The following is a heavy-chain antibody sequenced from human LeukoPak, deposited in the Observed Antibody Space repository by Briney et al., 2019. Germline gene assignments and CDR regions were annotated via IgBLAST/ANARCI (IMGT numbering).Heavy chain of an antibody. Sequence: SETLSLTCTVSGGSISSGSYYWSWIRQPAGQGLEWIGHIYGSGSTNYNPSLQSRVTMSVDTSKNQVLLKLTSVTAADTAVYYCASVAVVPAAMGGNWFDPWGQGTLVTVSS. D-gene: IGHD2-2*01. CDR1: GGSISSGSYY. J-gene: IGHJ5*02. CDR2: IYGSGST. CDR3: ASVAVVPAAMGGNWFDP. V-gene: IGHV4-61*09.